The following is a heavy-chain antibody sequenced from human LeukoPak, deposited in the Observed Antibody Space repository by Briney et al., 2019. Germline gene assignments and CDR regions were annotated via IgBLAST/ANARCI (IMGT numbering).Heavy chain of an antibody. CDR3: ARGGGYSYGSFDY. V-gene: IGHV3-74*01. CDR2: IKRDGSST. J-gene: IGHJ4*02. Sequence: GGSLTLSCAASGFTFSNTWMHWVRQAPGKGLVWVSRIKRDGSSTSYADSVKGRFTISRDNAKHTLYLQMNSLRAEDTAVYHCARGGGYSYGSFDYWGQGTLVTVSS. CDR1: GFTFSNTW. D-gene: IGHD5-18*01.